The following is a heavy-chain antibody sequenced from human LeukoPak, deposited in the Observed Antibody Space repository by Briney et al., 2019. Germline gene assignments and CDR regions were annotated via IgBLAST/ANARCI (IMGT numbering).Heavy chain of an antibody. CDR2: IYYSGST. CDR3: ARGTADIVATISAVEGIAVAVIFDY. V-gene: IGHV4-30-4*01. J-gene: IGHJ4*02. Sequence: PSETLSLTCTVSGGSISSGDYYWSWIRQPPGKGLEWIGYIYYSGSTYYNPSLKSRVTISVDTSKNQFSLKLSSVTAADTAVYYCARGTADIVATISAVEGIAVAVIFDYWGQGTLVTVSS. D-gene: IGHD5-12*01. CDR1: GGSISSGDYY.